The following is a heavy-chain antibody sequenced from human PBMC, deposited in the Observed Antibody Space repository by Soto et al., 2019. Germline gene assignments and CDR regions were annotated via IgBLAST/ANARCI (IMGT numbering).Heavy chain of an antibody. Sequence: QITLKESGPTLVKPTQTLTLTCTLSGFSLSTNEVGVGWIRQPLVKALEWLALIYWDDDKRYSTSLKNRLTTTKYTSNNLLVLTMTNRYPVDTATYYCALRLQRSSVLLPFDYWCQGALVSVSS. J-gene: IGHJ4*02. CDR1: GFSLSTNEVG. CDR3: ALRLQRSSVLLPFDY. V-gene: IGHV2-5*02. CDR2: IYWDDDK. D-gene: IGHD6-19*01.